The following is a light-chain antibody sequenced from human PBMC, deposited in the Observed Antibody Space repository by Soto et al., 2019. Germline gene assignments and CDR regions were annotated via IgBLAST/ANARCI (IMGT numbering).Light chain of an antibody. CDR2: DVS. CDR1: SSDVGAYNY. Sequence: QSVLTQPPSVSGSPGQSVTISCTGTSSDVGAYNYVAWYQQHPGKAPKLMIYDVSKRPSGVPDRFAGSKSGNTASLTISGLQAEDEADYYCCSHAGSSVVFGTGTKVTVL. J-gene: IGLJ1*01. V-gene: IGLV2-11*01. CDR3: CSHAGSSVV.